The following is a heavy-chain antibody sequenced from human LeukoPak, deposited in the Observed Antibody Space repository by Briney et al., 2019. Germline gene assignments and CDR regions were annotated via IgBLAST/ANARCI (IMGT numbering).Heavy chain of an antibody. D-gene: IGHD3-10*02. V-gene: IGHV3-48*03. CDR3: AELGITMIGGV. CDR1: GFTFSNYE. Sequence: PGGSLRLSCAASGFTFSNYEMNWVRQAPGKGLEWVSYISDSGTTIYYGDSVMGRFTISRDNAKNSLYLQMNSLRAEDTAVYYCAELGITMIGGVWGKGTTVTISS. J-gene: IGHJ6*04. CDR2: ISDSGTTI.